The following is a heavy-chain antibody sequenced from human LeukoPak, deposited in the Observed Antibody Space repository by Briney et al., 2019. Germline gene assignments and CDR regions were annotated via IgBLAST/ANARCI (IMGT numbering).Heavy chain of an antibody. Sequence: LQTLPLTCAISGDSVSSNSAAWSWIRQSPSRGLEWLGRTYYRSKWNNNYAISVKSRITINPDTSKNQFSLQLNSVTPEDTGVYYCARARGYFDLWGRGTLVTVSS. CDR2: TYYRSKWNN. V-gene: IGHV6-1*01. CDR1: GDSVSSNSAA. J-gene: IGHJ2*01. CDR3: ARARGYFDL. D-gene: IGHD3-10*01.